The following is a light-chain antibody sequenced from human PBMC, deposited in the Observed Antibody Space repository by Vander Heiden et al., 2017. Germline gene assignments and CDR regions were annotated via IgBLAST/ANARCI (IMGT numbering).Light chain of an antibody. V-gene: IGLV2-14*01. CDR3: SSYTSSSTLFYV. CDR1: SSDVGGYNY. J-gene: IGLJ1*01. CDR2: EVS. Sequence: QSALTQPASVSGSPGQSITISCTGTSSDVGGYNYVSWYQQHPRKAPKLMIYEVSNRPSGVSNRFSSSKSGNTASLTISGLQAEDEADYYCSSYTSSSTLFYVFGTGTKVTVL.